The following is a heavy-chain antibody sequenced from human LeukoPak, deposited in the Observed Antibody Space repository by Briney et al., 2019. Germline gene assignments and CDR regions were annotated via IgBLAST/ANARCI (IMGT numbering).Heavy chain of an antibody. V-gene: IGHV3-21*01. CDR1: GFTFSTYG. D-gene: IGHD3-10*01. Sequence: GGSLRLSCAASGFTFSTYGMNWVRQAPGKGLEWVSSISSGSVYIYYADSVKGRFTISRDNAKSSLYLQMNSLRAEDMAVYYCARDEHGSGSYYNFDYWGQGTLVTVSS. J-gene: IGHJ4*02. CDR3: ARDEHGSGSYYNFDY. CDR2: ISSGSVYI.